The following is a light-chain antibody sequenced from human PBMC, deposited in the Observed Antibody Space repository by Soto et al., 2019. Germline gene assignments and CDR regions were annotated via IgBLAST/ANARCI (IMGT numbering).Light chain of an antibody. CDR1: NIGSKS. J-gene: IGLJ3*02. CDR3: QVCDTSSDHWV. CDR2: DDS. Sequence: SYELTQPPSVSVAPRQTARITCGGNNIGSKSVNWYQQKPGQAPLLVVYDDSERPSGIAERFSGSNSGNTATLTISRVEAGDEADFYCQVCDTSSDHWVFGGGTKLTVL. V-gene: IGLV3-21*02.